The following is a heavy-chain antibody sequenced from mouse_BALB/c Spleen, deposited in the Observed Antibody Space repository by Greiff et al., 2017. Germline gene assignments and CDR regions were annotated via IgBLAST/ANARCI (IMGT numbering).Heavy chain of an antibody. CDR2: ISSGGSYT. CDR1: GFTFSSYA. J-gene: IGHJ4*01. CDR3: ARVDYDLYYYAMDY. Sequence: EVHLVESGGGLVKPGGSLKLSCAASGFTFSSYAMSWVRQTPEKRLEWVATISSGGSYTYYPDSVKGRFTISRDNAKNTLYLQMSSLRSEDTAMYYCARVDYDLYYYAMDYWGQGTSVTVSS. V-gene: IGHV5-9-3*01. D-gene: IGHD2-4*01.